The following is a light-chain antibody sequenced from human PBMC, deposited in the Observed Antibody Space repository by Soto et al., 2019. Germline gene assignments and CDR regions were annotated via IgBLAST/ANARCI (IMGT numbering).Light chain of an antibody. CDR3: SSYGGSNTVV. Sequence: HSALTQSPSASGSPGQSVTISCTGSSSDVGGYNYVSWYQQHPGKAPKLMIYEVSKRPSGVPDRLSGSKSGNTASLTVSGLQAEDEADYYCSSYGGSNTVVFGGGTKLTVL. J-gene: IGLJ2*01. CDR1: SSDVGGYNY. CDR2: EVS. V-gene: IGLV2-8*01.